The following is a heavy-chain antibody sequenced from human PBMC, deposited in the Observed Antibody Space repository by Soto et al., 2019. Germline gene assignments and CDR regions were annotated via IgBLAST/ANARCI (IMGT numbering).Heavy chain of an antibody. D-gene: IGHD6-6*01. Sequence: SETLSLTCTVSGGSISSDDYYWSWIRQPPGKGLEWIGYIYYNGRTDYNPSLKSRVIISIDTSKNQFSLNLDSVSAADTAVYYCARDRSNSPDYFDYWGQGTLVTVSS. CDR3: ARDRSNSPDYFDY. J-gene: IGHJ4*02. V-gene: IGHV4-30-4*01. CDR1: GGSISSDDYY. CDR2: IYYNGRT.